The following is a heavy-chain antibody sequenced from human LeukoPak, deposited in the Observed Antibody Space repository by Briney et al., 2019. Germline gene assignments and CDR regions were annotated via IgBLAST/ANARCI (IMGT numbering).Heavy chain of an antibody. D-gene: IGHD2-2*03. CDR2: IYYSGST. Sequence: SETLSLTCTVSGDSISSINYYWAWIRQPPGKGLEWIATIYYSGSTYYNPSLRSRVTISVDTSMDQFSLKLSSVTAADTAVYYCAKDQPAGWCSSTSCPPDFDYWGQGTLVTVSS. CDR1: GDSISSINYY. V-gene: IGHV4-39*07. J-gene: IGHJ4*02. CDR3: AKDQPAGWCSSTSCPPDFDY.